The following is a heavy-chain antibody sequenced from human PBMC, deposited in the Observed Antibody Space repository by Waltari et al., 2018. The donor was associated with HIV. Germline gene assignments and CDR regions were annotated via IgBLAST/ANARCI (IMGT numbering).Heavy chain of an antibody. Sequence: EVQLVESGGGLVQPGGSLRLSCAASGFTFSSYWMSWVRQAPGKGLEWVANIKQDGSEKYYVDSVKGRFTISRDNAKNSLYLQMNSLRAEDTAVYYCARAPIMITFGGAHGYWYFDLWGRGTLVTV. CDR3: ARAPIMITFGGAHGYWYFDL. V-gene: IGHV3-7*01. CDR1: GFTFSSYW. CDR2: IKQDGSEK. D-gene: IGHD3-16*01. J-gene: IGHJ2*01.